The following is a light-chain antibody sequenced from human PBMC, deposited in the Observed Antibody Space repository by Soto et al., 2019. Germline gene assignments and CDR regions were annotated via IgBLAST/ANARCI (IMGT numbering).Light chain of an antibody. CDR2: GAS. Sequence: EIVMTQSPATLSVSPGERVTLSCRASQSVSSNLAWYQQKPGQAPRLLIYGASTRATGIPARFSGSGSGTEFTLTISSLQAEDFAVYYCKQYNNWPPWTVGTGTNVEIK. V-gene: IGKV3-15*01. CDR1: QSVSSN. CDR3: KQYNNWPPWT. J-gene: IGKJ1*01.